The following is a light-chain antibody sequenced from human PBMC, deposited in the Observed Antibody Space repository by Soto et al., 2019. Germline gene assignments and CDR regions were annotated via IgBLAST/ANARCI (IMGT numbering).Light chain of an antibody. J-gene: IGKJ2*01. CDR2: KAS. CDR3: QQYNSYSPYT. Sequence: DIQMTQSPSTLFASVGDRVTITCRASQSISSWLAWYQQKPGKAPKLLIYKASSLESGVPSRFSGSGSGTEFTLTISSLQPDDFATYYCQQYNSYSPYTFSQGTKLEIK. CDR1: QSISSW. V-gene: IGKV1-5*03.